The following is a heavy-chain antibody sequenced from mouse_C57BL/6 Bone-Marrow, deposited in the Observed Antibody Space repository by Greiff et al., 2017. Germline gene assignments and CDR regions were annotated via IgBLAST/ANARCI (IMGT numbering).Heavy chain of an antibody. J-gene: IGHJ2*01. CDR3: ARGGYQYNFDY. D-gene: IGHD2-2*01. V-gene: IGHV3-6*01. CDR1: GYSITSGYY. CDR2: ISYDGSN. Sequence: EVQLQQSGPGLVKPSQSLSLTCSVTGYSITSGYYWNWIRQFPGNKLEWMGYISYDGSNNYNPSLKNRISITRDTSKNQFFLKLNSVTTEDTATYYCARGGYQYNFDYWGQGTTLTVSS.